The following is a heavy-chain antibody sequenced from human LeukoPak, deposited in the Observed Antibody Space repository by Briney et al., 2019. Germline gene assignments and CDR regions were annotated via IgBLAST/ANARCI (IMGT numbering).Heavy chain of an antibody. D-gene: IGHD5-12*01. CDR2: ISGSGGST. CDR3: AKDSAFRGIVATHGAFDY. J-gene: IGHJ4*02. Sequence: GGSLRLSCAASGFTFSSYAMGWVRQAPGKGLEWVSGISGSGGSTYYADSVKGRFTISRDNSKNTLYLQMNSLRAEDTAVYYCAKDSAFRGIVATHGAFDYWGQGTLVTVSS. V-gene: IGHV3-23*01. CDR1: GFTFSSYA.